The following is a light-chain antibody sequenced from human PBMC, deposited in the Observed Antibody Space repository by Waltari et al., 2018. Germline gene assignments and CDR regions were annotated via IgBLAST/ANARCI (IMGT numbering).Light chain of an antibody. CDR2: RDY. Sequence: QSVLTQPPSASGAPGQRVTIPCSGSSFNIGSNVVTWYQQLPGAAPKLLIYRDYQRPSGVPDRFSGSKSGTSASLAISALQSEDEAEYYCSTWDDSLSGVVFGVGTKLTVL. V-gene: IGLV1-44*01. CDR3: STWDDSLSGVV. J-gene: IGLJ3*02. CDR1: SFNIGSNV.